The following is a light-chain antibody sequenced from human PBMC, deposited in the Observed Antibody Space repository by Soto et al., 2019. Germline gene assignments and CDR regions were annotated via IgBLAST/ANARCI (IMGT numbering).Light chain of an antibody. V-gene: IGKV1-5*01. J-gene: IGKJ1*01. CDR3: QQYNSYA. CDR2: DAS. Sequence: DIQMTQSPSTLSASVGDRVTITCRASQSISSWLAWYQKKPGKAPKLLIYDASSLESGVPSRFSGSGSGTEFTLTISSLQPDDFATYYCQQYNSYAFGQGTKVEIK. CDR1: QSISSW.